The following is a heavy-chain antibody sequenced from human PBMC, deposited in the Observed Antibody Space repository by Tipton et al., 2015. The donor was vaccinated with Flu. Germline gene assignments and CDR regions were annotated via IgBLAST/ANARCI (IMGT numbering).Heavy chain of an antibody. V-gene: IGHV4-31*03. Sequence: TLSLTCNVSGGSINSGGAYWSWIRQHPGKGLEWIGGIYYSGSTYKNPSLTSRVTISVDRSKNQFSLNLKSVTAADTAVYYCVRDQGSGDGLTNDYYGMDVWGQGTTVTVSS. D-gene: IGHD5-24*01. CDR3: VRDQGSGDGLTNDYYGMDV. CDR2: IYYSGST. J-gene: IGHJ6*02. CDR1: GGSINSGGAY.